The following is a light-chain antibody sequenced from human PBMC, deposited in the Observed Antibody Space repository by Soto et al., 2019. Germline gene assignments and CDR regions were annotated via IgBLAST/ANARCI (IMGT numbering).Light chain of an antibody. CDR1: SSVVGGYNY. Sequence: QSALTQPPSASGSPGQSVTISCTGTSSVVGGYNYVSWYQQHPGRAPRLMIYEVNKRPSGVPDRFSGSKSGDTASLTVSGLQAEDEADYYCYSYAGSHNVFGTGTKLTVL. CDR3: YSYAGSHNV. V-gene: IGLV2-8*01. CDR2: EVN. J-gene: IGLJ1*01.